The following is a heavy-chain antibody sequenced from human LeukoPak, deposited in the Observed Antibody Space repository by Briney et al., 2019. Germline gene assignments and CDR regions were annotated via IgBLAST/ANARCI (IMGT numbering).Heavy chain of an antibody. CDR3: VRGRYYYDSSGYLDY. J-gene: IGHJ4*02. CDR1: GFTFSSYA. D-gene: IGHD3-22*01. V-gene: IGHV3-23*01. CDR2: ISGSASTT. Sequence: PGGSLRLSCAASGFTFSSYAMGWVRQAPGQGLEWVSSISGSASTTYYADSVKGRFTISRDNSKSTLYLQMNSLRAEDTAVYYCVRGRYYYDSSGYLDYWGQGTLATVSS.